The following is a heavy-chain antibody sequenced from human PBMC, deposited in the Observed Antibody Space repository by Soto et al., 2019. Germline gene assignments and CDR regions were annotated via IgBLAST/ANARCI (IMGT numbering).Heavy chain of an antibody. J-gene: IGHJ4*02. D-gene: IGHD3-22*01. CDR1: GGSISSYY. CDR3: ASSMVITNFYFDY. CDR2: IYYSGST. Sequence: PSETLSLTCTVSGGSISSYYWSWIRQPPGKGLEWIGYIYYSGSTNYNPSLKSRVTISVDTSKNQFSLKLSSVTAADTAVYYCASSMVITNFYFDYWGQGTLVTVSS. V-gene: IGHV4-59*01.